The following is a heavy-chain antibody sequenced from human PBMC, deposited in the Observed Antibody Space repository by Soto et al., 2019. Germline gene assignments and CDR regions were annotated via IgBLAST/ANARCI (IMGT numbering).Heavy chain of an antibody. CDR3: ARAAGIMTRGFHGMDV. D-gene: IGHD3-10*01. V-gene: IGHV3-48*03. CDR2: ISSTASTI. CDR1: GFAFSSYE. J-gene: IGHJ6*02. Sequence: QPVGSLRLSCASSGFAFSSYEMNWVRQSPGKGLECLSYISSTASTIHYADSVKGRFTISRDNANNSVYLQMNSLTADDSAVYYCARAAGIMTRGFHGMDVWGQGTTVTVSS.